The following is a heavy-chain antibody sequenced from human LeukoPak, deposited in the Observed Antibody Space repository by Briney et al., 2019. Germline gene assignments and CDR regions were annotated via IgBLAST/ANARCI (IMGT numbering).Heavy chain of an antibody. CDR3: AYGSSWTYDFDY. CDR2: ISSDGSNT. CDR1: GFAFSTYG. V-gene: IGHV3-30*03. J-gene: IGHJ4*02. Sequence: GSLRLSCAASGFAFSTYGMHWVRQAPGKGLEWVAVISSDGSNTYYADSVKGRFTISRDNSKNTLYLQMNSLRAEDTAVYYCAYGSSWTYDFDYWGQGTLVTVSS. D-gene: IGHD6-13*01.